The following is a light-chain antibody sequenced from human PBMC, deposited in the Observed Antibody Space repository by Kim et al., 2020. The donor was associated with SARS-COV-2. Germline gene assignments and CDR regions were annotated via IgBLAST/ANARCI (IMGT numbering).Light chain of an antibody. CDR3: QQYYAIPWT. V-gene: IGKV4-1*01. J-gene: IGKJ1*01. CDR2: WAS. CDR1: QSVLHSANNN. Sequence: DTVMTQSPDSLAVSLGERATITCKSSQSVLHSANNNLAWYQQKPGQPPKLLIYWASTRESGVPDRISGSGSGTDFTLTISSLQAEDVALYFCQQYYAIPWTFGQGTKVDIK.